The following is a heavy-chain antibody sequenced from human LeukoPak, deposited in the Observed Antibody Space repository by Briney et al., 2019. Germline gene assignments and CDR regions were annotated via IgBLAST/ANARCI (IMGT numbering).Heavy chain of an antibody. V-gene: IGHV4-34*01. CDR3: ARYGMAAEGIWWFDP. Sequence: SETLSLTCAVYGGSFSGYYWSWIRQPPGKGLEWIGEINHSGSTNYNPSLKSRVTISVDTSKNQFSLKLSSVTAADTAVYYCARYGMAAEGIWWFDPWGQGTLVTVSS. CDR1: GGSFSGYY. J-gene: IGHJ5*02. D-gene: IGHD6-13*01. CDR2: INHSGST.